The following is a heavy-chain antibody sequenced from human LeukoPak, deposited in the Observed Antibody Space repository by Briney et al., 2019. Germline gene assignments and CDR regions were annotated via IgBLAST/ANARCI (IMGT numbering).Heavy chain of an antibody. CDR2: IWYDGTNK. J-gene: IGHJ4*02. D-gene: IGHD3-22*01. CDR1: GFTFRSYG. Sequence: GGSLRLSCVASGFTFRSYGMHWVRQAPGKGLEWVAVIWYDGTNKYYADSVKGRFTISRDSPKNTLYLQMNSLRAEDTAAYYCARAAYDNSGYLTLWGQGTLVTVSS. V-gene: IGHV3-33*01. CDR3: ARAAYDNSGYLTL.